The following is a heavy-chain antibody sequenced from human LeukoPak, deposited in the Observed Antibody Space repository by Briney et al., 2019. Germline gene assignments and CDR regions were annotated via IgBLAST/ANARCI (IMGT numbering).Heavy chain of an antibody. Sequence: KPSETLSLTCAVYGGSFSGYYWSWIRQPPGKGLEWIGEINHSGSTNYNPSLKSRVTISVDTSKNLFSLKLSSVTAADTAVYYCARGYYDFDYWGQGTLVTVSS. J-gene: IGHJ4*02. CDR2: INHSGST. CDR1: GGSFSGYY. V-gene: IGHV4-34*01. CDR3: ARGYYDFDY. D-gene: IGHD1-26*01.